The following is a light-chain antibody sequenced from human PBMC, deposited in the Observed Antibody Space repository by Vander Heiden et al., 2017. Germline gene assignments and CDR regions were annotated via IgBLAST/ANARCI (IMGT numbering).Light chain of an antibody. CDR2: EDN. J-gene: IGLJ3*02. Sequence: FMLTQPPSVSHSPRKTVTISCTRSSGSIAGNYVQWYQQRPGSSATTVIYEDNQRPSGVPDRFSGSIDSSSNAASLTISGLKTEDEADYCCQSYDSTNRGVFGGGTKLTVL. CDR3: QSYDSTNRGV. CDR1: SGSIAGNY. V-gene: IGLV6-57*01.